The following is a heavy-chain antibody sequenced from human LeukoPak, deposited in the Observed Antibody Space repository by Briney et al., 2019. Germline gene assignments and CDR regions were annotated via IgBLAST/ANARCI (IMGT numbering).Heavy chain of an antibody. V-gene: IGHV1-2*02. CDR1: GYTFTGYY. CDR2: INPNSGGT. Sequence: ASVKVSCKASGYTFTGYYMHWVRQAPGQGLEWMGWINPNSGGTNYAQKFQGRVTMTRDTSISTAYMELSRLRSDDTAVYYCARDPSPYSSSYYYYYYYMDVWGKGTTVTVSS. J-gene: IGHJ6*03. CDR3: ARDPSPYSSSYYYYYYYMDV. D-gene: IGHD6-6*01.